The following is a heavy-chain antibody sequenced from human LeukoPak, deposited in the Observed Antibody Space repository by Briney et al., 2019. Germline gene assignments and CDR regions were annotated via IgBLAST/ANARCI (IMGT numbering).Heavy chain of an antibody. CDR2: IYASGST. J-gene: IGHJ5*02. V-gene: IGHV4-4*07. D-gene: IGHD3-16*01. CDR1: GGSISTYC. CDR3: ARVSGGGWFDP. Sequence: PSETLSLTCTVSGGSISTYCWSWIRQPAGKGLEWIGRIYASGSTNYNPSLKSRVTMSVDTSKNQFSLKLSSVAAADTAVYYCARVSGGGWFDPWGQGTLVTVSS.